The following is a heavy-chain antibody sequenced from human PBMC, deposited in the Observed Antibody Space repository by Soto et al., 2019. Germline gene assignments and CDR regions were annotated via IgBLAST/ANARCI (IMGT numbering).Heavy chain of an antibody. V-gene: IGHV4-39*01. J-gene: IGHJ4*02. CDR1: GGSISSSSYY. CDR2: IYYSGST. D-gene: IGHD3-10*01. CDR3: AITMVRGVIFYFDY. Sequence: LSLTCTVSGGSISSSSYYWGWIRQPPGKGLEWIGSIYYSGSTYYNPSLKSRVTISVDTSKNQFSLKLSSVTAADTAVYYCAITMVRGVIFYFDYWGQGTLVTVSS.